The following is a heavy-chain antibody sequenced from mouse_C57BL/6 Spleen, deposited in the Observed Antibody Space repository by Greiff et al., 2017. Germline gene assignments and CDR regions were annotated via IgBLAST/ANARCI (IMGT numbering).Heavy chain of an antibody. Sequence: EVKLVESGGGLVQPGGSMKLSCVASGFTFSNYWMNWVRQSPEKGLEWVAQIRLKSDNYATHYAESVKGRFTISRDDSKSSVYLQMNNLRAEDTGIYYCTGHYGGQRGYVDVWGTGTTVTVSS. CDR2: IRLKSDNYAT. CDR1: GFTFSNYW. J-gene: IGHJ1*03. D-gene: IGHD1-1*02. CDR3: TGHYGGQRGYVDV. V-gene: IGHV6-3*01.